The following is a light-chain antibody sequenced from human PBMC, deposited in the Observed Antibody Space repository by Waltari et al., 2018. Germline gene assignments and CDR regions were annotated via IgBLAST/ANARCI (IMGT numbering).Light chain of an antibody. CDR2: YDN. Sequence: QSALTQPRSVSGSPGQSVTISCTKPINYVSWYQQHPGKAPKLIIYYDNKRPSGVPERFSASKSGNTASLTISGLQTEDEADYYCCSFAGSHTEIFDGGTKLTVL. CDR1: INY. CDR3: CSFAGSHTEI. V-gene: IGLV2-11*01. J-gene: IGLJ2*01.